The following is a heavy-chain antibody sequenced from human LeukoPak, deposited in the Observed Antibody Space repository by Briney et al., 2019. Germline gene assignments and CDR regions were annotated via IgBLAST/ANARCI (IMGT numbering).Heavy chain of an antibody. CDR1: GGSISSSSYY. V-gene: IGHV4-39*07. CDR3: ARTIFGVVIRNWYFDL. CDR2: IYYSGST. D-gene: IGHD3-3*01. Sequence: SETLSLTCTVSGGSISSSSYYWGWIRQPPGKGLEWIGSIYYSGSTNYNPSLKSRVTISVDTSKNQFSLKLSSMTAADTAVYYCARTIFGVVIRNWYFDLWGRGTLVTVSS. J-gene: IGHJ2*01.